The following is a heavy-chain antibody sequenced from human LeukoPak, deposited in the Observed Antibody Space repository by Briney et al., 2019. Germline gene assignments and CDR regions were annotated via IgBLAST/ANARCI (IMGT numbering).Heavy chain of an antibody. CDR3: ARDLPNAPYNWNDPTAFDI. CDR2: INPSGGIT. CDR1: GYTFTSYY. V-gene: IGHV1-46*01. Sequence: ASVKVSCKASGYTFTSYYMHWVRQAPGQGLEWMGIINPSGGITSYAQKFQGRVTMTRDTSTSTVYMELSSLRSEDTAVYYCARDLPNAPYNWNDPTAFDIWGQGTMVTVSS. D-gene: IGHD1-1*01. J-gene: IGHJ3*02.